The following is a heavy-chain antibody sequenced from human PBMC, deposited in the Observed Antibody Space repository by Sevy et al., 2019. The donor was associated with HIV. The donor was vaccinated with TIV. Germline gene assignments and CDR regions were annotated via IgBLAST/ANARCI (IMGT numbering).Heavy chain of an antibody. V-gene: IGHV3-21*01. D-gene: IGHD2-2*01. Sequence: GGSLRLSCAASGFNFGTYNMNWVRQAPGKGLEWVSSVSSSSSYIYYADSVKGRFTISRDNAKTSLYLQMNSLRAEDTAVYYCARDYVLPATIDYYYYGMDVWGQGTTVTVSS. CDR1: GFNFGTYN. J-gene: IGHJ6*02. CDR3: ARDYVLPATIDYYYYGMDV. CDR2: VSSSSSYI.